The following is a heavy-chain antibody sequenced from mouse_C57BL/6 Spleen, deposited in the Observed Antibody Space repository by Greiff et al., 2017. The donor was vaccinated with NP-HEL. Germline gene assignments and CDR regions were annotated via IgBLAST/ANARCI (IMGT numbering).Heavy chain of an antibody. J-gene: IGHJ4*01. Sequence: QVQLKESGPELVKPGASVKISCKASGYAFSSSWMNWVKQRPGKGLEWIGRIYPGDGDTNYNGKFKGKATLTADKSSSTAYMQLSSLTSEDSAVYFCARGTYGNYPYAMDYWGQGTSVTVSS. CDR1: GYAFSSSW. CDR2: IYPGDGDT. D-gene: IGHD2-1*01. CDR3: ARGTYGNYPYAMDY. V-gene: IGHV1-82*01.